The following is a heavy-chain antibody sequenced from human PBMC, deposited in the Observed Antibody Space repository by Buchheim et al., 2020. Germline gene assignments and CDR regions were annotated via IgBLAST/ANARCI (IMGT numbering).Heavy chain of an antibody. D-gene: IGHD3-10*01. V-gene: IGHV3-66*01. J-gene: IGHJ6*02. CDR1: GFTVSRNY. Sequence: EVQLVQSGGGLVQPGGSLRLSCAVSGFTVSRNYMSWVRRAPGKGLEWVSVIYSGGSTYYADSVKGRFTTSRDTSKNTLYLQMNSLRDEDTAVYYCARDGGFTMVRGVITYYYYYGMDVWGQGTT. CDR2: IYSGGST. CDR3: ARDGGFTMVRGVITYYYYYGMDV.